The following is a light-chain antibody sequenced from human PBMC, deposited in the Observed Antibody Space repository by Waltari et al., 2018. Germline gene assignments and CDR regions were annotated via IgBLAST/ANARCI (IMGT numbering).Light chain of an antibody. CDR2: DAF. CDR1: QHINNF. V-gene: IGKV1-33*01. J-gene: IGKJ4*01. CDR3: QQYNTLPVT. Sequence: MQVTQSPSSVSASVGARVAITCQASQHINNFLNCYQQKPGKAPKVVIYDAFNWATGVPSRFSGGGSGTEFTFTISSLQSEDIATYYCQQYNTLPVTFGGGTKVEIK.